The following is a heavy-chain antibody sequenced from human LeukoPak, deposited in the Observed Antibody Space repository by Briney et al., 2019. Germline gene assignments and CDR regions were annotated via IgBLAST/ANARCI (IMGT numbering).Heavy chain of an antibody. CDR3: AKERFVWTTNHYMDV. D-gene: IGHD3-16*01. Sequence: GGSLRLSCAASGFTFSSYGMHWVRQAPGKGLEWVAFIRYDGSNKYYADSVKGRFTISRDNSKNTLYLQMNSLRAEDTAVYYCAKERFVWTTNHYMDVWGKGTTVTVSS. J-gene: IGHJ6*03. CDR2: IRYDGSNK. V-gene: IGHV3-30*02. CDR1: GFTFSSYG.